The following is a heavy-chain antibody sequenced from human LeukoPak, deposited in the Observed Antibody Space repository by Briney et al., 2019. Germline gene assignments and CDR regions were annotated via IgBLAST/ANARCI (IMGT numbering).Heavy chain of an antibody. CDR1: GGSISRSNW. CDR3: AHRSYWAFDI. J-gene: IGHJ3*02. D-gene: IGHD2-21*01. V-gene: IGHV2-5*08. CDR2: IYWDGDK. Sequence: TLSLTCAVSGGSISRSNWWSWVRQPPGKALEWLALIYWDGDKRYSPSLKSRLTITKGTSKNQVVLTMTNMDPVDTATYYCAHRSYWAFDIWGQGTMVTVSS.